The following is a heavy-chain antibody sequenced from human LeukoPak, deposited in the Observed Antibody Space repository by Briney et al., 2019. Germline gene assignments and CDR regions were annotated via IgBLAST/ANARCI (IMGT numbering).Heavy chain of an antibody. J-gene: IGHJ4*02. V-gene: IGHV3-23*01. CDR2: ASGSGGST. CDR3: AKDLGSVVTPPSLDY. Sequence: GGSLRLSCAASGFTFSSYAMSWVRQAPGKGLEWVSSASGSGGSTYYADPVKGRFTISRDNSKNTLYLQMNSLRAEDTAVYYRAKDLGSVVTPPSLDYWGQGTLVTVSS. CDR1: GFTFSSYA. D-gene: IGHD4-23*01.